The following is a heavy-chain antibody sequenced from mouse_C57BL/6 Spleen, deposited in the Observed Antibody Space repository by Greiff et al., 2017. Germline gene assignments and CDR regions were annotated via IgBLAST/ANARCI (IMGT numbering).Heavy chain of an antibody. Sequence: QVQLQQPGAELVKPGASVKMSCKASGYTFTSYWITWVKQRPGQGLEWIGDIYPGSGSTNYNEKFKSKATLTVDTSSSTAYLQLSSLTSEDSAVYCCARRKNGYEDAMDYWGQGTSVSVSS. J-gene: IGHJ4*01. V-gene: IGHV1-55*01. CDR2: IYPGSGST. CDR3: ARRKNGYEDAMDY. D-gene: IGHD2-2*01. CDR1: GYTFTSYW.